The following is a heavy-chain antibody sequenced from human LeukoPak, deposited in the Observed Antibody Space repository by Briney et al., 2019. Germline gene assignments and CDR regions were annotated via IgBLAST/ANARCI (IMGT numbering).Heavy chain of an antibody. J-gene: IGHJ1*01. CDR2: ISGSGGST. Sequence: GGSLRLSCAASGFTFSSYAMSWVRQAPGKGLEWVSAISGSGGSTYYADSVKGRFTISRDNSKNTVYMQMNSLRAEDTAVYYCARAHYSSWYNHFQHWGQGTLVTVSS. D-gene: IGHD6-13*01. CDR3: ARAHYSSWYNHFQH. CDR1: GFTFSSYA. V-gene: IGHV3-23*01.